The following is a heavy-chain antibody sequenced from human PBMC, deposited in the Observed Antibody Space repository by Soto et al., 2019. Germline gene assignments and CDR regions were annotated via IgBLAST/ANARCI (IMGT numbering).Heavy chain of an antibody. D-gene: IGHD6-6*01. V-gene: IGHV4-4*07. CDR3: ARDRVAARPSVYYYYYGMDX. J-gene: IGHJ6*02. CDR2: IYTSGSN. CDR1: GGSISSYY. Sequence: LSLTCTVSGGSISSYYWSWIRQPAGKGLEWIGRIYTSGSNNYNPSLKIRVTMSVDTSKNKFSLKLSSVTAADTSVYYCARDRVAARPSVYYYYYGMDXWGQGTTVTVS.